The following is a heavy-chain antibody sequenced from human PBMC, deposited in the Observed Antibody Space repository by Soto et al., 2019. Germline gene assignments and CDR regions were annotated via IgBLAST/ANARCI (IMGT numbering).Heavy chain of an antibody. V-gene: IGHV3-23*01. Sequence: GGSLRLSCAASGFTFSSYAMTWVRQTPGKGLEWVSGISGSGGGTYYADSVKGRFTISRDSSKSTLYLQMNGLRAGDTAVYYCAKVSLGATTITDYYYYGMDVWGQGTTVTVSS. D-gene: IGHD1-26*01. CDR3: AKVSLGATTITDYYYYGMDV. CDR1: GFTFSSYA. J-gene: IGHJ6*02. CDR2: ISGSGGGT.